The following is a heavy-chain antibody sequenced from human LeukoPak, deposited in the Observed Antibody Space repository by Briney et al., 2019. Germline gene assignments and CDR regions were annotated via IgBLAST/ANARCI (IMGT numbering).Heavy chain of an antibody. J-gene: IGHJ4*02. CDR3: ANAYYDSSGYHYFDY. Sequence: AGGSLRLSCAASGFTFSSYAMSWVRQAPGKGLEWASAISGSGGSTYYADSVKGRFTISRDNSKNTLYLQMNSLRAEDTAVYYCANAYYDSSGYHYFDYWGQGTLVTVSS. CDR2: ISGSGGST. V-gene: IGHV3-23*01. CDR1: GFTFSSYA. D-gene: IGHD3-22*01.